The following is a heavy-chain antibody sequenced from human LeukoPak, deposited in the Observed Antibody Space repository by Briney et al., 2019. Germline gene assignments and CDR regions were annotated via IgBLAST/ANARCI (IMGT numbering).Heavy chain of an antibody. CDR1: GFTFSTSA. Sequence: PGGSLRLSCAASGFTFSTSAMHWVRQAPGKGLECVVFIQSDGSYKHYSDSVKGRFTISRDNSKNTLYLEMNSLRVVDTGVYYCATHCSGTTCHRDYWGQGTLVTVSS. CDR2: IQSDGSYK. V-gene: IGHV3-30*02. D-gene: IGHD2-2*01. J-gene: IGHJ4*02. CDR3: ATHCSGTTCHRDY.